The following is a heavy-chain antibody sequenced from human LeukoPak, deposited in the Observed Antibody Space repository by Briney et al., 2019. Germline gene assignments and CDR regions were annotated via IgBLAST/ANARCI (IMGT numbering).Heavy chain of an antibody. J-gene: IGHJ4*02. D-gene: IGHD1-26*01. Sequence: GGSLRLSCAASGFTVSSNYMSWVRQAPGKGLEWVSVIYSGGSTYYADSVKGRFTISRDNSKNTLYLQMNSLRAEDTAVYYCARRREAREFDYWGQGTLVTVPS. CDR1: GFTVSSNY. CDR3: ARRREAREFDY. CDR2: IYSGGST. V-gene: IGHV3-53*01.